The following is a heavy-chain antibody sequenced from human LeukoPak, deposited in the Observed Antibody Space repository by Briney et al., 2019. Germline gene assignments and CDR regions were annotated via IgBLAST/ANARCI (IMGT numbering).Heavy chain of an antibody. Sequence: PSETLSLTCTVSGGSISSSSYYWGWIRQPPGKGLEWIGSIYYSGSTYYNPSLKSRVTISVDTSKNQFSLKLSSVTAADTAVYYCARRSWYGKAFDIWGQGTMVTVSS. CDR2: IYYSGST. V-gene: IGHV4-39*07. CDR1: GGSISSSSYY. D-gene: IGHD6-13*01. J-gene: IGHJ3*02. CDR3: ARRSWYGKAFDI.